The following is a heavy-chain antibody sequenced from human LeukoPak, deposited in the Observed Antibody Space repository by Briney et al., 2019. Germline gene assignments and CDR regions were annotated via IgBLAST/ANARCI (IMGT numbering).Heavy chain of an antibody. V-gene: IGHV3-48*04. CDR1: GFTFSSYS. CDR3: VRDGDFDY. D-gene: IGHD7-27*01. CDR2: IGSSGNTM. Sequence: GGSLRLSCAASGFTFSSYSMNWVRQAPGKGLEWVSYIGSSGNTMYYADSVKGRFTISRDNAKNSLYLRMNSLRAEDTAVYYCVRDGDFDYWGQGTLVTVSS. J-gene: IGHJ4*02.